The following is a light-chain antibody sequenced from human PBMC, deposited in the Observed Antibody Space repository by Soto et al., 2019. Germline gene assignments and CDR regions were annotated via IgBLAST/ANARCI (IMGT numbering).Light chain of an antibody. CDR3: QSYDSSLSGSI. V-gene: IGLV1-40*01. CDR1: SSNIGAGNA. CDR2: GNT. J-gene: IGLJ2*01. Sequence: QAVVTQPPSVSGAPGQRVTISCTGSSSNIGAGNAVHWYQQLPGTAPKLLINGNTDRPSGVTDRISGSKSGTSASLAITGLQPEDEADYYCQSYDSSLSGSIFGGGTKLTVL.